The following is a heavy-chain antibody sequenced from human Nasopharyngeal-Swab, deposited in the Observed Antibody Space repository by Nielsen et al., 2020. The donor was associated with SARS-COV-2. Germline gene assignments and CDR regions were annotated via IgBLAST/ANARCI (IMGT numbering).Heavy chain of an antibody. CDR2: IYYSGST. V-gene: IGHV4-31*03. CDR3: ARDGRFDYGMDV. Sequence: LSLTCTVSGGSISSGGYYWSWIRRHPGKGLEWIGYIYYSGSTYYNPSLKSRVTISVDTSKNQFSLKLSSVTAADTAVYYCARDGRFDYGMDVWGQGTTVTVSS. CDR1: GGSISSGGYY. J-gene: IGHJ6*02. D-gene: IGHD3-16*01.